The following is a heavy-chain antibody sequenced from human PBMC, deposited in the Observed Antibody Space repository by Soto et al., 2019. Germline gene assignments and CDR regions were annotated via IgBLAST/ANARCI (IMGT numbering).Heavy chain of an antibody. J-gene: IGHJ3*02. D-gene: IGHD6-13*01. CDR3: ARSPTSSWYGGGAFDI. Sequence: QVQLQESGPGLVKPSQTLSLTCTVSGGSISSGDYYWSWIRQPPGKGLEWIGYIYYSGSTYYNPSLKSRVTISVDKSKKQVSLRLTSVTAADTAVFYCARSPTSSWYGGGAFDIWGQGIMVIVSS. CDR1: GGSISSGDYY. CDR2: IYYSGST. V-gene: IGHV4-30-4*01.